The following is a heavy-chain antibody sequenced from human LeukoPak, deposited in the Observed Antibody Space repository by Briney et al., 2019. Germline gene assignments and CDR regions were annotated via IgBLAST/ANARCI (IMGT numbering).Heavy chain of an antibody. CDR1: GFTVSSKY. Sequence: PGGSLRLSCAASGFTVSSKYMNWVRQAPGKGLEWVSVIYSGGSTYYADSVKGRFTISSDNSKNTLHLQMNSLRAEDTAVYYCARAESFWSGFYYWGQGTLVTVSS. CDR3: ARAESFWSGFYY. D-gene: IGHD3-3*01. V-gene: IGHV3-53*01. CDR2: IYSGGST. J-gene: IGHJ4*02.